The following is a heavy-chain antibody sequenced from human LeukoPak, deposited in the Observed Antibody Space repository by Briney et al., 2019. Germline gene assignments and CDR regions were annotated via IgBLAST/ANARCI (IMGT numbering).Heavy chain of an antibody. CDR3: ARDINWNDRDTNWSDP. V-gene: IGHV4-4*07. D-gene: IGHD1-1*01. J-gene: IGHJ5*02. CDR2: IYTSGST. CDR1: GGSISSYY. Sequence: SETLSLTCTVSGGSISSYYWSWIRQPAGKGLEWIGRIYTSGSTNYNPSLKSRVTMSVDTSKNQFSLKLSSVTAADTAVYYCARDINWNDRDTNWSDPWGQGTLVTVSS.